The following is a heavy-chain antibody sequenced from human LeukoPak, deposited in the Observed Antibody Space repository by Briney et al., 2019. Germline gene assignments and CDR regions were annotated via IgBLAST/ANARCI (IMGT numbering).Heavy chain of an antibody. V-gene: IGHV4-59*01. CDR1: GGSIRSYY. CDR2: IYYSGST. D-gene: IGHD2-2*01. Sequence: PSETLSLTCTVSGGSIRSYYWSWIRQPPGKGLEWIGYIYYSGSTNYNPSLKSRVTISVDTSKNQFSLKVSSVTAADTAVYYCARGKVGYCSSTSCPHYGMDVWGQRTTVTVSS. J-gene: IGHJ6*02. CDR3: ARGKVGYCSSTSCPHYGMDV.